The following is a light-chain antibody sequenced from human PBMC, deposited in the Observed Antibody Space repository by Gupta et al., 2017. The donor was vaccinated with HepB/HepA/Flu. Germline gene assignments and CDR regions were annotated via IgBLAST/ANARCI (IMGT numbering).Light chain of an antibody. J-gene: IGLJ1*01. CDR1: SSDVGGYNY. CDR2: DVS. Sequence: QSALTKPRSVSGSPGKSVTISCTGTSSDVGGYNYVSWYQQHPGKAPKLMIYDVSKRPSGVPDRFSGSKSGNTASLTISGLQAEDEADYYCCSYAGSYYVFGTGTKVTVL. V-gene: IGLV2-11*01. CDR3: CSYAGSYYV.